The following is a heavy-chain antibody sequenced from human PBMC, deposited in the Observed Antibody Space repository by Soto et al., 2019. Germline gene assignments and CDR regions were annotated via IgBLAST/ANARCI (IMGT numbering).Heavy chain of an antibody. CDR1: GYTLTELS. V-gene: IGHV1-24*01. CDR3: ATDYSGIVGATVRY. D-gene: IGHD1-26*01. CDR2: FDPEDGET. J-gene: IGHJ4*02. Sequence: ASVKVSCKVSGYTLTELSMHWVRQAPGKGLEWMGGFDPEDGETIYAQKFQDRVTMTEDTSTDTAYMELSSLRSEDTAVYYCATDYSGIVGATVRYWGQGTLVTVSS.